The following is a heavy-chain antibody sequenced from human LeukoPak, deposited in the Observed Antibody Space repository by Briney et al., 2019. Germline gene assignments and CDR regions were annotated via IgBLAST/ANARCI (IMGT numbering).Heavy chain of an antibody. CDR2: IKSKTDGGTT. Sequence: GGSLRLSCAASGFTFSNAWMSWVRQAPGKGLEWVGRIKSKTDGGTTDYAAPVKGRFTISRDNSKNTLYLQMNSLRAEDTAVYYCARGPSGYHNTGGQGTLVTVSS. J-gene: IGHJ4*02. V-gene: IGHV3-15*01. CDR3: ARGPSGYHNT. D-gene: IGHD5-12*01. CDR1: GFTFSNAW.